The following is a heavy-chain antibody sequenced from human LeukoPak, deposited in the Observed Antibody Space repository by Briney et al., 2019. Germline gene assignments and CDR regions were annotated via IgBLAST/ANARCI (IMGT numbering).Heavy chain of an antibody. CDR1: GFTFSSYA. CDR2: ISGSGGST. V-gene: IGHV3-23*01. J-gene: IGHJ4*02. Sequence: GGSLRLSCAASGFTFSSYAMSWVRQAPGKGREWVSAISGSGGSTYYADSVKGRFTISRDNSKNTLYLQMNSLRAEDTAVYYCANSRNFWSGYWGQGTLVTVSS. D-gene: IGHD3-3*01. CDR3: ANSRNFWSGY.